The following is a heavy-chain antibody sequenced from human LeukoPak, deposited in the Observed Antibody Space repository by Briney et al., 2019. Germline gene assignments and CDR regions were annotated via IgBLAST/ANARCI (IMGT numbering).Heavy chain of an antibody. D-gene: IGHD2-21*02. V-gene: IGHV4-59*08. CDR2: IYYSGST. CDR3: ARAGHIVVVTPHHFDY. J-gene: IGHJ4*02. Sequence: PSETLSLTCTVSGGSISSYYWSWIRQPPGKGLEWIGYIYYSGSTNYNPSLKSRVTISVDTSKNQFSLKLSSVTAADTAVYYCARAGHIVVVTPHHFDYWGQGTLVTVSS. CDR1: GGSISSYY.